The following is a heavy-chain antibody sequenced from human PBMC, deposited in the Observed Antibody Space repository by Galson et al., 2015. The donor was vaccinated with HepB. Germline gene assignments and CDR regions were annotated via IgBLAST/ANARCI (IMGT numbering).Heavy chain of an antibody. V-gene: IGHV3-23*01. J-gene: IGHJ6*03. CDR2: ISGSGGST. Sequence: SLRLSCAASGFTFSSYAMSWVRQAPGKGLEWVSAISGSGGSTYYADSVKGRFTISRDNSKNTLYLQMNSLRAEDTAVYYCAKDNIVVVPADPDYYYYYYMDVWGKGTTVTVSS. D-gene: IGHD2-2*01. CDR3: AKDNIVVVPADPDYYYYYYMDV. CDR1: GFTFSSYA.